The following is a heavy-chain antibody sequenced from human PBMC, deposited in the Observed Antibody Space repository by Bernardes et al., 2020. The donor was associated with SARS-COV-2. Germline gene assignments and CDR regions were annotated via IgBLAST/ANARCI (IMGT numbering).Heavy chain of an antibody. Sequence: GGSLRLSCAASGFTVNTNYMSWVRQAPEKGLEWVSGIYRSGTTNYADSVRGRFTISRDNSNNTLYLQMNNLRTEDTAVYYCTRDSEYGDYDLLWGQGALVTVSS. V-gene: IGHV3-66*03. CDR2: IYRSGTT. D-gene: IGHD4-17*01. CDR1: GFTVNTNY. J-gene: IGHJ4*02. CDR3: TRDSEYGDYDLL.